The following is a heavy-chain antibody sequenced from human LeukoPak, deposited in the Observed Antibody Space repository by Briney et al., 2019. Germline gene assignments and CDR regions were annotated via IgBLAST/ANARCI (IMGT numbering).Heavy chain of an antibody. CDR1: GGSISSGDYY. Sequence: SQTLSLTCTVSGGSISSGDYYWSWIRQPPGKGLEWLGYIYYSGSTDYNPSLRSRVTISVDPSKNQFSLKLSSVTAADTAVYYCAREAILSGYFDYWGQGTLVTVSS. J-gene: IGHJ4*02. D-gene: IGHD3-9*01. CDR3: AREAILSGYFDY. V-gene: IGHV4-30-4*01. CDR2: IYYSGST.